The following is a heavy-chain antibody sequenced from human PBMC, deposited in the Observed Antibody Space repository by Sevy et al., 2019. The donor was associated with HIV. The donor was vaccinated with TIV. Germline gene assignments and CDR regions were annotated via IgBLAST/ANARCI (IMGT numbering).Heavy chain of an antibody. J-gene: IGHJ5*02. CDR1: GGSISSGNYY. V-gene: IGHV4-30-4*01. D-gene: IGHD6-6*01. Sequence: QLPETLSLTCTVSGGSISSGNYYWHWIRQPPGKGLEWIGYISYTGNTYYNPSLKSPVTISVDTSNNQFSLRLTSVTAADTAVYYCAIDATEYTSSSVWFDPWGQGTLVTVSS. CDR3: AIDATEYTSSSVWFDP. CDR2: ISYTGNT.